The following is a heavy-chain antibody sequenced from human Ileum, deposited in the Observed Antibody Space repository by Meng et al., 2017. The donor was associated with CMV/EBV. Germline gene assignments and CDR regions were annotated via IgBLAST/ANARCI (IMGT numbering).Heavy chain of an antibody. J-gene: IGHJ4*02. CDR1: GYTFTDYY. CDR3: ARESDAYDFVSGYPRRDFDS. D-gene: IGHD3-3*01. Sequence: ASVKVSCKASGYTFTDYYMHWVRQAPGQGLEWMGIINPSGRGTTYAQKFQDRVIMTRNMSTSTVYMELSSLISEDTAVYYCARESDAYDFVSGYPRRDFDSWGQGTLVTVS. V-gene: IGHV1-46*01. CDR2: INPSGRGT.